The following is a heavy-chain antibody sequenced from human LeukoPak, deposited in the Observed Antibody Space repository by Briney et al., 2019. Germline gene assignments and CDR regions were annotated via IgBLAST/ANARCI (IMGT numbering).Heavy chain of an antibody. V-gene: IGHV4-39*01. D-gene: IGHD2-2*02. CDR1: GGSISGSSYY. Sequence: SETLSLTCTVSGGSISGSSYYWGWIRQPPGKGLEWIGSIYYSGSTYYNPSLKSRVIISVDTSKNQVSLKLSSVTAADTAVYYCTRRVGVDCSSTNCYISAFDIWGQGTMVTVSS. CDR3: TRRVGVDCSSTNCYISAFDI. J-gene: IGHJ3*02. CDR2: IYYSGST.